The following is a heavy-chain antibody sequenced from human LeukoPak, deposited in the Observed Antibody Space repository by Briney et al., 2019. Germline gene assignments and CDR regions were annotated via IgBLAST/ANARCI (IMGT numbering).Heavy chain of an antibody. J-gene: IGHJ3*02. CDR2: MNPNSGNT. D-gene: IGHD3-9*01. CDR1: GYTFTSYD. CDR3: ARGYYDILTGYWTNDAFDI. Sequence: ASVKVSCKASGYTFTSYDINWVRQATGQGLEWMGWMNPNSGNTGYAQKFQGRVTMTRNTSISTAYMELSSLRSEDTAVYYCARGYYDILTGYWTNDAFDIWGQGTMVTVSS. V-gene: IGHV1-8*01.